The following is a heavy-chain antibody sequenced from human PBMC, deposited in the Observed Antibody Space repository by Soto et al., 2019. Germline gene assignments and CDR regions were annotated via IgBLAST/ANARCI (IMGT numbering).Heavy chain of an antibody. CDR3: GLWPGGGGY. D-gene: IGHD3-10*01. V-gene: IGHV3-53*01. Sequence: EVQLVESGGGLIQPGGSLRLSCAVSGFTVSNNYMSWVRQAPGKGLEGVSVIYSGGYTAYGDSVKGRFTISRDNSKNTLFLQWNRWSAADRAVFYWGLWPGGGGYWGQGTLVTVSS. CDR1: GFTVSNNY. CDR2: IYSGGYT. J-gene: IGHJ4*02.